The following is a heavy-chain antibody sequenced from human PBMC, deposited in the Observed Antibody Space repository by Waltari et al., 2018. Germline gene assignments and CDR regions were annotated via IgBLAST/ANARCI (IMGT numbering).Heavy chain of an antibody. J-gene: IGHJ4*02. CDR2: GSEK. Sequence: GSEKSYVDSVKGRFTISRGNAENSMLLQMNSLRVEDTAIYYCVCIHWRGGVRRYWLESWGQGTLVTVAS. CDR3: VCIHWRGGVRRYWLES. V-gene: IGHV3-7*01. D-gene: IGHD2-15*01.